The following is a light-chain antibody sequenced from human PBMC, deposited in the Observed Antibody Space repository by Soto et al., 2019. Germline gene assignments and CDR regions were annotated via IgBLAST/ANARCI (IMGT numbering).Light chain of an antibody. V-gene: IGKV3-11*01. CDR2: DAS. J-gene: IGKJ1*01. CDR3: QQRSNWPPWT. CDR1: QSVSSY. Sequence: EIVLTQSPATLSLSPGARATLSCRASQSVSSYLAWYQQKPGQAPSLLIYDASNRATGIPARFSGSGSGTDFTLTISSLEPEDFAVYYCQQRSNWPPWTFGQGTKVEIK.